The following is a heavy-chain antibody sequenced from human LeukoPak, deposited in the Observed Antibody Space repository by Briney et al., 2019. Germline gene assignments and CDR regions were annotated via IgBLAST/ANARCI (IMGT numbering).Heavy chain of an antibody. CDR3: AREDRYCSGGSCYS. V-gene: IGHV4-61*02. J-gene: IGHJ4*02. D-gene: IGHD2-15*01. Sequence: SQTLSLTCTVSGGSISSGSYYWNWIRQPAGKGLEWIGRIYTSGSTNYNPSLKSRVTISVDTSKNQFSLKLSSVTAADTAVYYCAREDRYCSGGSCYSWGQGTLVTVSS. CDR2: IYTSGST. CDR1: GGSISSGSYY.